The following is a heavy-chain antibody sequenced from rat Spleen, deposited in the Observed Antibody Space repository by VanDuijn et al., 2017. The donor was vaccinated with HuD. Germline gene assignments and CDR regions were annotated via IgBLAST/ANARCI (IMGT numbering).Heavy chain of an antibody. CDR1: GFTFRDYG. CDR2: ISYGDSSGHSAT. J-gene: IGHJ2*01. D-gene: IGHD1-9*01. Sequence: EVQLVESGGGLVQPGRSLKLSCAASGFTFRDYGMAWVRQAPTKGLEWLSTISYGDSSGHSATYYRDSVKGRFTISRDNAKSTLSLQVDSLRSEDTATYYCARRHYGYTDYFDYWGQGVMVTVSS. CDR3: ARRHYGYTDYFDY. V-gene: IGHV5-29*01.